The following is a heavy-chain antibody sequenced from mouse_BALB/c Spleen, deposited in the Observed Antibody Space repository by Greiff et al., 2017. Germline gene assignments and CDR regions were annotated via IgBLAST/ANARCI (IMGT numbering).Heavy chain of an antibody. J-gene: IGHJ3*01. D-gene: IGHD6-5*01. CDR2: ISYSGST. Sequence: VQLKESGPGLVKPSQSLSLTCTVTGYSITSDYAWNWIRQFPGNKLEWMGYISYSGSTSYNPSLKSRISITRDTSKNQFFLQLNSVTTEDTATYYCARSYALFAYWGQGTLVTVSA. V-gene: IGHV3-2*02. CDR1: GYSITSDYA. CDR3: ARSYALFAY.